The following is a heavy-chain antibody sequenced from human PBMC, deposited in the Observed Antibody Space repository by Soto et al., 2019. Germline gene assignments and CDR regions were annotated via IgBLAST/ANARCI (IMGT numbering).Heavy chain of an antibody. CDR3: ARDDIVGATTGYYYYYYGMDV. CDR2: IIPIFGTA. D-gene: IGHD1-26*01. CDR1: GGTFSSYA. V-gene: IGHV1-69*13. J-gene: IGHJ6*02. Sequence: GASVKVSCKASGGTFSSYAISWVRQAPGQGLEWMGGIIPIFGTANYAQKFQGRVTITADESTSTAYMELSSLRSEDTAVYYCARDDIVGATTGYYYYYYGMDVWGQGTTGTVSS.